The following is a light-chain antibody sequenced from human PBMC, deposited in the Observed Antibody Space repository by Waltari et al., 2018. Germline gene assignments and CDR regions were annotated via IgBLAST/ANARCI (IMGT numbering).Light chain of an antibody. CDR2: GNS. V-gene: IGLV1-40*01. Sequence: QSVLTQPPPVSAAPGQRVIIPCTGTRSTIGAGLDVTWYQQVPGAAPRLLIYGNSNRPSGVPDRFSGSKSGSSASLAITGLLPEDEADYYCQSFDSSMSGSVFGGGTKLTVL. J-gene: IGLJ2*01. CDR3: QSFDSSMSGSV. CDR1: RSTIGAGLD.